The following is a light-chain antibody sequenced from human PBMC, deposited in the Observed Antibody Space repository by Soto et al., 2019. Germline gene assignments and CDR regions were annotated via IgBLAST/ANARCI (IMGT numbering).Light chain of an antibody. CDR2: EVD. V-gene: IGLV2-23*02. Sequence: QSVLTQPASVSGSPGQSIAISCTGTSSDVGSYNRVSWYQQHPGTAPTLMIYEVDKRPSGVSDRFSGSKSGNTASLTISGLQAEDEADYCCCSSVGGPIWVFGGGTKLTVL. CDR3: CSSVGGPIWV. CDR1: SSDVGSYNR. J-gene: IGLJ3*02.